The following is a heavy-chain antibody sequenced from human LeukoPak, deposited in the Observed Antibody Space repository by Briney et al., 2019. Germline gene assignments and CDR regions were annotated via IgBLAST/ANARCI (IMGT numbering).Heavy chain of an antibody. V-gene: IGHV4-34*01. CDR1: GGSFSGYY. CDR3: ARRGSIAARLGY. CDR2: INHSGST. D-gene: IGHD6-6*01. Sequence: MASETLSLTCAVYGGSFSGYYWSWIRQPPGKGLEWIGEINHSGSTNYNPSLKSRVTISVDTSKNQFSLKLSSVTAADTAVYYCARRGSIAARLGYWGQGTLVTVSS. J-gene: IGHJ4*02.